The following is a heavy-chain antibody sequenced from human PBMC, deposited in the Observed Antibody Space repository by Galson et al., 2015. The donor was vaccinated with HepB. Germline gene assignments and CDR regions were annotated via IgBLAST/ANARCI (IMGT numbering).Heavy chain of an antibody. CDR1: GFTFSIYS. CDR3: ATSVDTPMALNY. Sequence: SLRLSCAASGFTFSIYSMNWVRQAPGKGLEWVANIKQDGSEKYYVDSVKGRFTISRDNAKKSLYLQMNSLRAEDTAVYYCATSVDTPMALNYWGQGTLVTVST. J-gene: IGHJ4*02. D-gene: IGHD5-18*01. V-gene: IGHV3-7*03. CDR2: IKQDGSEK.